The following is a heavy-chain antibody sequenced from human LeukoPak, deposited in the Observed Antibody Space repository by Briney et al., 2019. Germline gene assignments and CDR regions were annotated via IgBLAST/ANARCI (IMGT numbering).Heavy chain of an antibody. J-gene: IGHJ5*02. CDR3: ASLGTLRS. D-gene: IGHD7-27*01. CDR1: GGSISSYY. Sequence: SETLSLTCTVSGGSISSYYWSWIRQPPGKGLEWIGSISYSGTNYNNPSLKSRVSISIDTSKNQFSVKLTSVTAADTAMYYCASLGTLRSWGQGTLVTVSS. CDR2: ISYSGTN. V-gene: IGHV4-59*05.